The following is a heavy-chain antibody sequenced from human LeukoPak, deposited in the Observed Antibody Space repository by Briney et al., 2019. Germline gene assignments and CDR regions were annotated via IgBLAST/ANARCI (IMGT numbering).Heavy chain of an antibody. D-gene: IGHD3-16*01. CDR1: GFTFSSYW. CDR2: INHNGNVN. V-gene: IGHV3-7*03. CDR3: ARGGGLDV. J-gene: IGHJ6*02. Sequence: GGSLRLSCAASGFTFSSYWMNWARQAPGKGLEWVASINHNGNVNYYVDSVKGRFTISRDNAKSSLYLQMSNLRTEDTAVYFCARGGGLDVWGQGATVTVSS.